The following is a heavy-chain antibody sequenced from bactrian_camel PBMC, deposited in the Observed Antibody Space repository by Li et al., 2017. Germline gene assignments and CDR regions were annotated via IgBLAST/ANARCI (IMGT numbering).Heavy chain of an antibody. J-gene: IGHJ4*01. CDR2: ILTRDGTT. D-gene: IGHD6*01. V-gene: IGHV3S1*01. CDR3: AAGPRLYGGSWSFPGWYKY. Sequence: HVQLVESGGGSVQPGGSLTLSCVVVHLPYTSACMGWFRQAPGKEREGVAAILTRDGTTNFADSVKGRFTVSKDNAKNTLYLQMSSLKPEDTGMYYCAAGPRLYGGSWSFPGWYKYWVQGTQVTVS. CDR1: HLPYTSAC.